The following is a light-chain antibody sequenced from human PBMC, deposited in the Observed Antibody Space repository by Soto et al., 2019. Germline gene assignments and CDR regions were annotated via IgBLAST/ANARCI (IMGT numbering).Light chain of an antibody. V-gene: IGLV4-69*01. J-gene: IGLJ2*01. Sequence: QLVLTQSPSASASLGASVKLTCTLSSGHSNYAIAWHQQQSEKGPRYLMKLNSDGSHSKGDGIPDRFSGSSSGAERYLPISSLQSDDEADYYCQTWGSGIVVFGGGTKLTVL. CDR2: LNSDGSH. CDR1: SGHSNYA. CDR3: QTWGSGIVV.